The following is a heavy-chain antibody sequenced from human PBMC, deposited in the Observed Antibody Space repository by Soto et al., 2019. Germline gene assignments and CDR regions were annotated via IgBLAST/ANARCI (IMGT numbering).Heavy chain of an antibody. CDR2: GYYNGFT. CDR1: GGSISSSSYY. V-gene: IGHV4-39*01. J-gene: IGHJ5*02. D-gene: IGHD3-3*01. CDR3: ARMGDVWSGPGERDP. Sequence: QLQLRESGPGLVKPSETLSLTCTVSGGSISSSSYYWAWNRQSPGKGLEWIGSGYYNGFTYSTPSLKSRVPMSVDTAKNLFSLKLTSVTAADTAVFYCARMGDVWSGPGERDPWGQGTLLTVSS.